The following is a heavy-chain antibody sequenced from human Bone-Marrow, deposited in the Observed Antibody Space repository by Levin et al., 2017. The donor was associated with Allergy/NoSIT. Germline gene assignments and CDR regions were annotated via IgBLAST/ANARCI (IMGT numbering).Heavy chain of an antibody. CDR1: GYTYSLHG. Sequence: PTASVKVSCKASGYTYSLHGMSWVRQAPGQGLEWMGWISAYNGNMNYAQKFQGRVIMTTDTATSTVYMELRSLTSDDTAVYYCARVVYYDSSGFFDYWGQGTLVTVSS. V-gene: IGHV1-18*01. CDR3: ARVVYYDSSGFFDY. CDR2: ISAYNGNM. D-gene: IGHD3-22*01. J-gene: IGHJ4*02.